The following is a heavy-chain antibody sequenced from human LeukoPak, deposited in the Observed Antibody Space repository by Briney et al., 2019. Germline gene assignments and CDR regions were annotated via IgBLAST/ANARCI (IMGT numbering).Heavy chain of an antibody. V-gene: IGHV4-30-2*01. CDR2: IYHSGST. Sequence: SETLSLTCTVSGGSISSGGYYWSCIRQPPGKGLEWIGYIYHSGSTYYNPSLKSRVTISVDRSKNQFSLKMSSVTAADTAVYYCAREAPPGHSSSWYNWGQGTLVTVSS. CDR3: AREAPPGHSSSWYN. J-gene: IGHJ4*02. D-gene: IGHD6-13*01. CDR1: GGSISSGGYY.